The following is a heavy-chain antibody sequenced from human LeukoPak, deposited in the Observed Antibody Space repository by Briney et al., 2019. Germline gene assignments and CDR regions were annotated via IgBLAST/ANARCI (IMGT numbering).Heavy chain of an antibody. D-gene: IGHD5-24*01. J-gene: IGHJ4*02. CDR3: ARDDGARSTDY. V-gene: IGHV3-7*01. Sequence: GGSLRLSCAASGFTFSSYAMGWVRQAPGKGLEWVANIKEDGSEKYYVDSVKGRFTISKDNAKNSLYLQMNSLRAEDTAVYYCARDDGARSTDYWGQGTLVTVSS. CDR2: IKEDGSEK. CDR1: GFTFSSYA.